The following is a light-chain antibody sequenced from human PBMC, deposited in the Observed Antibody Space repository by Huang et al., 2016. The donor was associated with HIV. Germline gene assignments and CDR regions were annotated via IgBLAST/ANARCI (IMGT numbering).Light chain of an antibody. CDR2: DAS. CDR3: QQRSSWPLT. J-gene: IGKJ4*01. V-gene: IGKV3-11*01. Sequence: EIVSTQSPATLSLSPGERATLSCRASQSVSTYLAWYQQKPGQAPRLLIYDASNRATGIPARFSGSGSGTAFTLTISSLEPEDFAVYYCQQRSSWPLTFGGGTKVEIK. CDR1: QSVSTY.